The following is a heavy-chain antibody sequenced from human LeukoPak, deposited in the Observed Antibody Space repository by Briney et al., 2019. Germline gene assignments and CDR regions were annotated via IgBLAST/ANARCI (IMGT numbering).Heavy chain of an antibody. CDR2: IRQDGSEK. D-gene: IGHD6-13*01. J-gene: IGHJ4*01. CDR1: GFTFTDYW. Sequence: GGSLRLSCEVSGFTFTDYWMNWLRQAPGKGPEWVASIRQDGSEKTYVDSVKGRFTISRDNTKNSLSLQLNGLRAEDTAVYYCARDGTAAGLYFDLWGQGTLVTVSS. V-gene: IGHV3-7*01. CDR3: ARDGTAAGLYFDL.